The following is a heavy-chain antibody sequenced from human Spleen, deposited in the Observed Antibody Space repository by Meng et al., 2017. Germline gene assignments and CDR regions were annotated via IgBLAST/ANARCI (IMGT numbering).Heavy chain of an antibody. Sequence: QVQLQHGWVGVLKPSETLALTCGVLGGSFSDYYWSWVRWPPGKGLEWIGEINHSGSTTYNPSLESRATISVDTSQSNLSLKLSSVTAADSAVYYCARGPTTMAHDFDYCGQGTLVTVSS. D-gene: IGHD4-11*01. V-gene: IGHV4-34*01. CDR2: INHSGST. J-gene: IGHJ4*02. CDR3: ARGPTTMAHDFDY. CDR1: GGSFSDYY.